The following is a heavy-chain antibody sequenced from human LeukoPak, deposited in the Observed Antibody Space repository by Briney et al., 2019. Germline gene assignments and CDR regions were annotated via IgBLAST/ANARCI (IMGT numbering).Heavy chain of an antibody. CDR2: ISAYNGNT. D-gene: IGHD3-16*01. J-gene: IGHJ4*02. CDR3: ASSYVAGGMDYFDY. CDR1: GYTLTELS. Sequence: GASGKVSCKVSGYTLTELSMHWVRQAPGKGLEWMGWISAYNGNTNYAQKLQGRVTMTTDTSTSTAYMELRSLRSDDTAVSYCASSYVAGGMDYFDYWGQGTLVTVSS. V-gene: IGHV1-18*01.